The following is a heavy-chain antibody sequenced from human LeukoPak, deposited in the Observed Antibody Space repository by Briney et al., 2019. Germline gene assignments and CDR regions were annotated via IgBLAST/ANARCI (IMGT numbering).Heavy chain of an antibody. CDR1: GFTFSSYG. CDR2: ISYDGSNK. V-gene: IGHV3-30*18. J-gene: IGHJ6*03. Sequence: GGSLRLSCAASGFTFSSYGMHWVRQAPGKGLEWVAVISYDGSNKYYADSVKGRFTISRDNSKNTLSLQMNSLRAEDTAVYYCAKSQYQLPTSYYYYYMDVWGKGTTVTVSS. D-gene: IGHD2-2*01. CDR3: AKSQYQLPTSYYYYYMDV.